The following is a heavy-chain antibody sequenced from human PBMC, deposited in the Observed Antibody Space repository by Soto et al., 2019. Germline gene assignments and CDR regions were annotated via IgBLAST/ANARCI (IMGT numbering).Heavy chain of an antibody. Sequence: GGSLRLSCAASGFTFSSYGMHWVRQAPGKGLEWVAVISYDGSNKYYADSVKGRFTISRDNSKNTLYLQMNSLRAEDTAVYYCARGGGCSGTNCPFDYWGKGTVFTVAS. CDR2: ISYDGSNK. J-gene: IGHJ4*02. D-gene: IGHD2-2*01. CDR1: GFTFSSYG. V-gene: IGHV3-30*03. CDR3: ARGGGCSGTNCPFDY.